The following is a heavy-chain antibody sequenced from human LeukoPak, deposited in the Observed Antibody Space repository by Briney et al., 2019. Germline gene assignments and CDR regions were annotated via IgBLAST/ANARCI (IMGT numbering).Heavy chain of an antibody. CDR1: GGSFSGYY. D-gene: IGHD2-15*01. V-gene: IGHV4-34*01. J-gene: IGHJ4*02. Sequence: SXTLSLTCGVYGGSFSGYYWSWIRQSPGKGLEWIAEINHNGSTNYNPSLKSRATISVDMSKNQIFLNLRSVTAADTAVYYCARGWDCSGGSCNSGVPHFDYWGQGSLVTVSS. CDR3: ARGWDCSGGSCNSGVPHFDY. CDR2: INHNGST.